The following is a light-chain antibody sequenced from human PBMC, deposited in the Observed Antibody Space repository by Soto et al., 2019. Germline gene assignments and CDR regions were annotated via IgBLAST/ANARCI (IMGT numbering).Light chain of an antibody. CDR3: QKYNSYPWT. V-gene: IGKV1-5*03. CDR1: QSISSG. Sequence: DIQVTQSPSTLSASVGDRVTITCRASQSISSGLAWYQQKPGKAPKLLIYKASSIESGVPSRFSGSGSGTEFTLTISSLQPDDFATYYCQKYNSYPWTFGQGTKVEIK. CDR2: KAS. J-gene: IGKJ1*01.